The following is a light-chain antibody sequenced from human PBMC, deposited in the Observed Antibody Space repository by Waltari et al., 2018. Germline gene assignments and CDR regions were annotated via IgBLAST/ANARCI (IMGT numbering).Light chain of an antibody. V-gene: IGKV1-39*01. CDR2: AAS. Sequence: DIQITESPSSMSASAGDPVTITCRASQNLNRYLLWYQQKPGKAPKPLIYAASSLQTGVPSRFSASGSGTDFTLTISSLQPEDFASYHCQQSYNTPLTFGGGTRVYIK. CDR1: QNLNRY. J-gene: IGKJ4*01. CDR3: QQSYNTPLT.